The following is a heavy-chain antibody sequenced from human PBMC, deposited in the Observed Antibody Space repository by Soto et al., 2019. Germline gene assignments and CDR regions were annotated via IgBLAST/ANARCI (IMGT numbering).Heavy chain of an antibody. CDR3: ARDFRYGSGDFYYYYGMDV. V-gene: IGHV4-59*01. CDR2: IYYSGGT. Sequence: PSETLSLTCTVSGGSISSYYWSWIRQPPGKGLEWIGYIYYSGGTNYNPSLKSRVTISVDTSKNQFSLKLSSVTAADTAVYYCARDFRYGSGDFYYYYGMDVWGQGTTVTVSS. D-gene: IGHD3-10*01. CDR1: GGSISSYY. J-gene: IGHJ6*02.